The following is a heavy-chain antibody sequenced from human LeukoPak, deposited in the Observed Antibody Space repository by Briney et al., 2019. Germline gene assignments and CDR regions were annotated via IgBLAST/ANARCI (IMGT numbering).Heavy chain of an antibody. J-gene: IGHJ6*03. D-gene: IGHD3-16*01. CDR3: ARSLTAGHMDV. CDR2: IKQDGSEK. V-gene: IGHV3-7*01. CDR1: GFTFSSYA. Sequence: GGSLRLSCAASGFTFSSYAMSWVRQAPGKGLEWLANIKQDGSEKYYVDSVKGRFTISRDNAKNSLYLQMNSLRAEDTAVYYCARSLTAGHMDVWGKGTTVTVSS.